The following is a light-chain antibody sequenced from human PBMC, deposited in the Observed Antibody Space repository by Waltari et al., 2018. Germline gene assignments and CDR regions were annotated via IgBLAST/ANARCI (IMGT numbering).Light chain of an antibody. CDR3: QQYYSTPS. J-gene: IGKJ4*01. V-gene: IGKV4-1*01. CDR2: WAS. CDR1: QSVLYSSNNKNY. Sequence: DIVMTQSPDSLAVSLGERATINCQSSQSVLYSSNNKNYLAWYQQKPGQPPKLLIYWASTRESGVPDRFSGSGSGTDFTLTISSLQAEDVAVYYCQQYYSTPSFGGGTKVEIK.